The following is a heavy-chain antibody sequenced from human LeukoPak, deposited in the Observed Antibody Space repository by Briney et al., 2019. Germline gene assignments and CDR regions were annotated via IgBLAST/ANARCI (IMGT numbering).Heavy chain of an antibody. CDR1: GFTLNTYL. V-gene: IGHV3-74*01. Sequence: PGGSLRLSCAASGFTLNTYLIHWVRQTPQTGLEWVAGISGDGNFKRNADSVRGRLTIFTDNAKSTVSLQVSSLRAEDTAVYYCTATPWGGAAAIFDYWGQGILVTVSS. J-gene: IGHJ4*02. D-gene: IGHD6-25*01. CDR2: ISGDGNFK. CDR3: TATPWGGAAAIFDY.